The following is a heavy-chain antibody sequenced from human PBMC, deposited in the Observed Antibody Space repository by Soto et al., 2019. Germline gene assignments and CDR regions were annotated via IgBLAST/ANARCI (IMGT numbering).Heavy chain of an antibody. CDR2: IYYRGST. D-gene: IGHD3-22*01. V-gene: IGHV4-59*01. CDR3: VRGLRNYYDSTVPFDC. J-gene: IGHJ4*01. CDR1: GGSINSYY. Sequence: ASETLSLTCTVSGGSINSYYWSWIRQPPGKGLEWLGYIYYRGSTNYNPSLKSRVTISVDTSKNQFSLKLSSVIAADTAVYYCVRGLRNYYDSTVPFDCWGQGTLVTVSS.